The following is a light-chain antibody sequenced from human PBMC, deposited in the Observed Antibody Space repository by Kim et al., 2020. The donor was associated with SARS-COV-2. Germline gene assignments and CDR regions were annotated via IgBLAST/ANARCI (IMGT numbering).Light chain of an antibody. J-gene: IGKJ3*01. CDR2: GAS. CDR3: QQYDDLPFT. V-gene: IGKV1-33*01. Sequence: DIQLTQSPSSLSASVGDRVSITCQASHDISNYLNWYQHKPEKVPKLLISGASNLEAGVPSRFGGSGSGRDFTFTISSLQPDDIATYYCQQYDDLPFTFGPGTKVDIK. CDR1: HDISNY.